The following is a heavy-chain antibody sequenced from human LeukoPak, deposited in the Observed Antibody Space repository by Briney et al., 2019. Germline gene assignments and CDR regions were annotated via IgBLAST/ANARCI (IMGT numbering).Heavy chain of an antibody. V-gene: IGHV1-2*02. Sequence: ASVKVSCKASGYTLSGYYMHWVRQAPGQGLEWMGWINPNSGATNYAQKFQGRVTMTRDTSISTAYMELSRLRSDDTAVYYCAATVAGTLIFDYWGQGTLVTVSS. CDR2: INPNSGAT. CDR1: GYTLSGYY. D-gene: IGHD6-19*01. J-gene: IGHJ4*02. CDR3: AATVAGTLIFDY.